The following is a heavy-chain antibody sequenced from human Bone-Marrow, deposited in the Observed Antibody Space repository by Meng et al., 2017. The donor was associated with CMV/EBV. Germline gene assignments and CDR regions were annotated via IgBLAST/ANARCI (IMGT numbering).Heavy chain of an antibody. CDR2: ISGSGGST. V-gene: IGHV3-23*01. J-gene: IGHJ4*02. CDR1: YA. Sequence: YAMSWGRRAPGKGLEWVSAISGSGGSTYYADSVKGRFTISRDNSKNTLYLQMNSLRAEDTAVYYCATAGIAVAGTEVDYYDSSGYYYWGQGTLVTVSS. D-gene: IGHD3-22*01. CDR3: ATAGIAVAGTEVDYYDSSGYYY.